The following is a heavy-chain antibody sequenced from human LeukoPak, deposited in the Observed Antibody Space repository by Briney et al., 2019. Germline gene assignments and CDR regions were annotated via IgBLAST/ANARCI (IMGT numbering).Heavy chain of an antibody. CDR1: GGSISSSSYY. Sequence: PSETLSLTCTVSGGSISSSSYYWGWIRQPPGKGLEWIGSIYYSGSTYYNPSLKSRVTIFVDTSKNQFSLMLSSVTAADTAVYYCARGGDIVVVPAATANWFDPWGQGTLVTVSS. J-gene: IGHJ5*02. CDR2: IYYSGST. D-gene: IGHD2-2*01. V-gene: IGHV4-39*01. CDR3: ARGGDIVVVPAATANWFDP.